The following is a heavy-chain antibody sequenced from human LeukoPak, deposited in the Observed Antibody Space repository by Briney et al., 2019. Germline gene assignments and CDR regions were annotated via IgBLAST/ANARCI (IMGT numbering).Heavy chain of an antibody. CDR3: AREIVWVVPGATGLDV. Sequence: GGSLRLSCAASGFTFDDYGMSWVRQAPGKGLEWVSGINWNGGSTGYADSVKGRFTISRDNAKNSLYLQMNSLRAEDTALYYCAREIVWVVPGATGLDVWGQGTTVTVSS. CDR2: INWNGGST. V-gene: IGHV3-20*04. J-gene: IGHJ6*02. D-gene: IGHD2-2*01. CDR1: GFTFDDYG.